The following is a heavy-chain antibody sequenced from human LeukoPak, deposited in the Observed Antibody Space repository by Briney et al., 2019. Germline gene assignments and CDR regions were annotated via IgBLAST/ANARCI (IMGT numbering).Heavy chain of an antibody. V-gene: IGHV4-31*03. CDR2: IYYSGST. Sequence: SETLSLTCTVSGGSISSGGYYWSWIRQHPGKGLEWIGYIYYSGSTYYNPPLKSRVTISVDTSKNQFSLKLSSVTAADTAVYYCARDTYYYGSGSSSGRYYYYMDVWGKGTTVTVSS. CDR1: GGSISSGGYY. J-gene: IGHJ6*03. D-gene: IGHD3-10*01. CDR3: ARDTYYYGSGSSSGRYYYYMDV.